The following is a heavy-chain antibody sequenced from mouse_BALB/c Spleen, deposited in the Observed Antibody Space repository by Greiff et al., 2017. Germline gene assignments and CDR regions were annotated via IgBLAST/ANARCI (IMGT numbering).Heavy chain of an antibody. CDR3: ARGYYGSRYYFDY. CDR2: ISTYYGNT. Sequence: LVRPGVSVKISCKGSGYTFTDYAMHWVKQSHAKSLEWIGVISTYYGNTNYNQKFKGKATMTVDKSSSTAYMELARLTSEDSAIYYCARGYYGSRYYFDYWGQGTTLTVSS. CDR1: GYTFTDYA. V-gene: IGHV1S137*01. J-gene: IGHJ2*01. D-gene: IGHD1-1*01.